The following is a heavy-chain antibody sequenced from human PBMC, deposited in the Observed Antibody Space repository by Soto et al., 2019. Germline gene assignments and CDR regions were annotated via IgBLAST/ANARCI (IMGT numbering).Heavy chain of an antibody. CDR2: LNSRGDDT. CDR1: GFTFSGYD. J-gene: IGHJ4*02. D-gene: IGHD6-19*01. Sequence: PGGSLRLSCVASGFTFSGYDMGWIRQAPGKGLEWVSGLNSRGDDTYYADPVKGRFTISRGNPRNTLYLQMNSLRVEDTAVYYCAKDAPRRSGWYHFDYWGQGALVTVSS. CDR3: AKDAPRRSGWYHFDY. V-gene: IGHV3-23*01.